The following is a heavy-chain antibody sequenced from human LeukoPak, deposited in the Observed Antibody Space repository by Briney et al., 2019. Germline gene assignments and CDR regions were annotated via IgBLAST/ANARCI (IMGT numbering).Heavy chain of an antibody. CDR1: GFTFSSYW. CDR2: IKQDGSEK. CDR3: ARTSGSYYDPLDH. V-gene: IGHV3-7*01. Sequence: GGSLRLSCAASGFTFSSYWMSWVRQAPGKGLEWVANIKQDGSEKYYVDSVKGRFTISRDNAKNSLYLQMNSLRTEDTAVYYCARTSGSYYDPLDHWGQGTLVTVSS. D-gene: IGHD1-26*01. J-gene: IGHJ4*02.